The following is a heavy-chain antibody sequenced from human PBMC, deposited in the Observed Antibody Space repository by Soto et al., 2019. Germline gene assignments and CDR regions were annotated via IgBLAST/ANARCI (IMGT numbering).Heavy chain of an antibody. Sequence: ETLSLTCTVSGGSISSYYWSWIRQPPGKGLEWIGYIYYSGNTYYTPSLKSRVTISADTSKNQFSLSLTSVTAADAALYFCARRNYPYYFDYWGHGTLVTVSS. CDR3: ARRNYPYYFDY. CDR1: GGSISSYY. V-gene: IGHV4-59*08. J-gene: IGHJ4*01. D-gene: IGHD3-10*01. CDR2: IYYSGNT.